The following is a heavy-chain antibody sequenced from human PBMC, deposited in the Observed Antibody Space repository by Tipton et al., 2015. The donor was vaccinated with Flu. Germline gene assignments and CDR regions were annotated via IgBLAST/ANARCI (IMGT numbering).Heavy chain of an antibody. CDR3: ARRYCSGGSCVTGWFDP. D-gene: IGHD2-15*01. CDR2: IYHSGST. Sequence: TLSLTCAVSGYSISSGYYWGWIRQPPGKGLEWIGSIYHSGSTYYNPSPKSRVTISVDTSKNQFSLKLSSVTAADTAVYYCARRYCSGGSCVTGWFDPWGQGTLVTVSS. V-gene: IGHV4-38-2*01. CDR1: GYSISSGYY. J-gene: IGHJ5*02.